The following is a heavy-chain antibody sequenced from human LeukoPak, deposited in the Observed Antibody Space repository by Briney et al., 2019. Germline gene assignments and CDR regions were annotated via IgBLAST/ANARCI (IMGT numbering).Heavy chain of an antibody. J-gene: IGHJ4*02. CDR2: IYYSGST. CDR3: ARSFAVAGDDY. V-gene: IGHV4-39*07. D-gene: IGHD6-19*01. CDR1: GGSISSGGYY. Sequence: SETLSLTCTVSGGSISSGGYYWSWIRQHPGKGLEWIGSIYYSGSTYYNPSLKSRVTISVDTSKNQFSLKLSSVTAADTAVCYCARSFAVAGDDYWGQGTLVTVSS.